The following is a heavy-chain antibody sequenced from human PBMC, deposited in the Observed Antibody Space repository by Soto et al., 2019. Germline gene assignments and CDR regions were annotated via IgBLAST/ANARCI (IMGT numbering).Heavy chain of an antibody. D-gene: IGHD3-16*01. Sequence: LQTLSVTCTVSGGTISNNYGGRIRQPPGKGLEWIGYIYYSGSTNYNPSLKSRVTISVDTSKNQFSLKLSSVTAADTAVYYCARVWGYYFDYWGQGTLVTVSS. CDR1: GGTISNNY. J-gene: IGHJ4*02. CDR3: ARVWGYYFDY. CDR2: IYYSGST. V-gene: IGHV4-59*01.